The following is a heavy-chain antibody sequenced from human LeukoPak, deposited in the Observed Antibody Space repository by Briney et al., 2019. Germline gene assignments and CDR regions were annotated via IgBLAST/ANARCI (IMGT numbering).Heavy chain of an antibody. Sequence: ASVKDSCKASGYTFTSYGISWVRQPPGQGLEWMGWISAYNGNTNYAQKLQGRVTMTTDTSTSTAYMELRSLRSDDTAVYYCARDTGWFGELSIDYWGQGTLVTVSS. CDR3: ARDTGWFGELSIDY. J-gene: IGHJ4*02. CDR1: GYTFTSYG. CDR2: ISAYNGNT. V-gene: IGHV1-18*01. D-gene: IGHD3-10*01.